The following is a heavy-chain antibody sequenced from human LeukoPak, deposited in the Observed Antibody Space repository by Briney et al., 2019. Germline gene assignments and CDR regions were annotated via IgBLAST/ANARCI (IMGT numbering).Heavy chain of an antibody. J-gene: IGHJ5*02. D-gene: IGHD2-2*01. CDR3: ARALCSSTSCYWFDP. V-gene: IGHV4-30-4*01. CDR2: IYYSGST. Sequence: SQTLSFTCTVSGGSISSGDYYWSWIRQPPGKGLEWIGYIYYSGSTYYNPSLKSRVTISVDTSKNQFSLKLSSVTAADTAVYYCARALCSSTSCYWFDPWGQGTLVTVSS. CDR1: GGSISSGDYY.